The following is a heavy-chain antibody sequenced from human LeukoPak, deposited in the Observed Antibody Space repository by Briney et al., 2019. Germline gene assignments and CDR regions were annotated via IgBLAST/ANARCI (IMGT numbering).Heavy chain of an antibody. CDR2: ISSSGSTI. Sequence: GGSLRLSCAASGFTFSDYYMNWIRQAPGKGLEWVSYISSSGSTIYYADSVKGRFTISRDSAKNSLYLQMNSLRAEDTAVYYCAKNSGSYGLYYFDYWGQGTLVTVSS. CDR3: AKNSGSYGLYYFDY. CDR1: GFTFSDYY. D-gene: IGHD1-26*01. J-gene: IGHJ4*02. V-gene: IGHV3-11*04.